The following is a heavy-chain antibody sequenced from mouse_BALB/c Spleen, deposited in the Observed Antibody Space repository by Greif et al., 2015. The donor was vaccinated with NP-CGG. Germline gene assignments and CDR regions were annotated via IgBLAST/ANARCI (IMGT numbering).Heavy chain of an antibody. CDR1: GFTFSSFG. D-gene: IGHD2-10*02. Sequence: EVQVVESGGGLVQPGGSRKLSCAASGFTFSSFGMHWVRQAPEKGLEWVAYISSGSSTIYYADTVKGRFTISRDNPKNTLFLQMTSLRSEDTAMYYCARWGYGNYEDYWGQGTTLTVSS. V-gene: IGHV5-17*02. J-gene: IGHJ2*01. CDR2: ISSGSSTI. CDR3: ARWGYGNYEDY.